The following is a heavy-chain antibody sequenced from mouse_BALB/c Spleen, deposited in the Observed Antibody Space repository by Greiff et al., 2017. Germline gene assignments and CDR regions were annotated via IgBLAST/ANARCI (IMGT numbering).Heavy chain of an antibody. D-gene: IGHD1-1*01. J-gene: IGHJ3*01. V-gene: IGHV2-6-7*01. CDR2: IWGDGST. Sequence: VQLMESGPGLVAPSQSLSITCTVSGFSLTGYGVNWVRQPPGKGLEWLGMIWGDGSTDYNSALKSRLSISKDNSKSQVILKMNSLQTNDTARYYCARDNYGSRPFAYWGQGTLGTVSA. CDR1: GFSLTGYG. CDR3: ARDNYGSRPFAY.